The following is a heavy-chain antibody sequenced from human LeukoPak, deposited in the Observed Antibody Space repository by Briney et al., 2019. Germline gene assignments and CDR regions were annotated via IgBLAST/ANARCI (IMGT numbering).Heavy chain of an antibody. D-gene: IGHD2-2*01. V-gene: IGHV3-30*02. CDR3: ARETDSTLFDY. CDR1: GFTFSSYG. CDR2: IRYDGINK. J-gene: IGHJ4*02. Sequence: GGSLRLSCAASGFTFSSYGMHWVRQAPGKGLEWVAFIRYDGINKYYTDAVKGRFSISRDNSKNTLYLQMNSLRAEDTAVYYCARETDSTLFDYWGQGTLVTVSS.